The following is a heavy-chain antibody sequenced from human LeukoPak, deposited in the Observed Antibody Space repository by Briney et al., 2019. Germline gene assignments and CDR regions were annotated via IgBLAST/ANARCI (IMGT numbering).Heavy chain of an antibody. CDR2: IYYSGST. CDR1: GGSINSYY. D-gene: IGHD3-22*01. J-gene: IGHJ6*03. Sequence: SETLSLTCTVSGGSINSYYWSWIRQPPGKGLEWIGYIYYSGSTNYNPSLKSRVTISVDTSKNQFSLKLSSVTAADTAVYYCARMLPDDSSGYYYYYYYMDVWGKGTTVTVSS. CDR3: ARMLPDDSSGYYYYYYYMDV. V-gene: IGHV4-59*01.